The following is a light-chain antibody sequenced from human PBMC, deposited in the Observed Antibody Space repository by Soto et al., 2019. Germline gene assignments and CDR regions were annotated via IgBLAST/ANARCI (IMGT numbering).Light chain of an antibody. CDR2: GAS. CDR3: LQDYNYPYT. Sequence: AIQMTQSPSSLSASVGDRVTITCRASQGIRNDLGWYQQKPGKAPKFLIYGASSLQSGVPSRFSGSGSGTDFTLIISSLQPEDFVTYYCLQDYNYPYTFGQGTKLDI. CDR1: QGIRND. J-gene: IGKJ2*01. V-gene: IGKV1-6*01.